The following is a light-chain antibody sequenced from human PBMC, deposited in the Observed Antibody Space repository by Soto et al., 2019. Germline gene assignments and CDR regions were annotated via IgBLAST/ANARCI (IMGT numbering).Light chain of an antibody. Sequence: DIQMTQSPSSLSASVGDRVTITCRASRGISNYLAWYQQKPGKVPKLLIYAASTLQSGVPSRFSGSGSGTDFTLTISSLQPEDVATYYCQKYNSAPPTFRGGTKVEIK. CDR2: AAS. CDR3: QKYNSAPPT. J-gene: IGKJ4*01. CDR1: RGISNY. V-gene: IGKV1-27*01.